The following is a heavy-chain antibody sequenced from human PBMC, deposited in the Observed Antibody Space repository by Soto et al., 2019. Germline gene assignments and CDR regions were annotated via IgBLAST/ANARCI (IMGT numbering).Heavy chain of an antibody. J-gene: IGHJ4*02. Sequence: PGGSLRLSCAASGFTFSSYSMNWVRQAPGKGLEWVSSISSSSSYIYYADSVKGRFTISRDNAKNSLYLQMNSLRAEDTAVYYCATLGDLLYDYWGQGTLVTVSS. D-gene: IGHD2-21*01. CDR3: ATLGDLLYDY. V-gene: IGHV3-21*01. CDR2: ISSSSSYI. CDR1: GFTFSSYS.